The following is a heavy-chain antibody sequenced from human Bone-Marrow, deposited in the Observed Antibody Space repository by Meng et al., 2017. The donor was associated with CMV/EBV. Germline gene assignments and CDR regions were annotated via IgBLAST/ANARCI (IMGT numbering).Heavy chain of an antibody. V-gene: IGHV4-39*07. CDR1: GGSIRSSSYY. CDR3: ARVGTGYYGSGSYLYYFDY. J-gene: IGHJ4*02. D-gene: IGHD3-10*01. CDR2: IYFTGST. Sequence: SETLSLTCTVSGGSIRSSSYYWGCIRQPPGKGLEWIGRIYFTGSTYYNPSLKSRVTISVDTSKNRFSLKLSSVTAADTAMYYCARVGTGYYGSGSYLYYFDYWGQGTLVTVSS.